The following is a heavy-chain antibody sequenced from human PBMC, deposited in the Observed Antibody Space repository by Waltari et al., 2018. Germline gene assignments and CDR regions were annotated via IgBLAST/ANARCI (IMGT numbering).Heavy chain of an antibody. V-gene: IGHV1-69*02. D-gene: IGHD3-22*01. J-gene: IGHJ6*02. CDR1: GGPFTSAG. Sequence: QVQLVQSGAEAKKPGSSVRVSCRASGGPFTSAGVNWVRQAPGQGLEWMGRIMPDISETKYAVKFQGRITITADQSTGTVYMEVRSLRSDDTAVYYCAGGDGGYYYHKMDVWGQGTTVTVSS. CDR3: AGGDGGYYYHKMDV. CDR2: IMPDISET.